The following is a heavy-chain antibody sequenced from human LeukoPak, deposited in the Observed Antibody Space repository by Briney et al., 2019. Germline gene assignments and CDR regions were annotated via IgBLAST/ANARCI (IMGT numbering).Heavy chain of an antibody. Sequence: PGGSLRLSCAASGFTFSSYSMHWVRRAPGKGLEWVAVISYDGANIKYVDSVKGRFTISRDDSKNALYLQMNSLRAEDTAVYYCVKDADYDFWTYYYMDVWGKGTTVTVSS. CDR2: ISYDGANI. D-gene: IGHD3-3*01. V-gene: IGHV3-30*01. J-gene: IGHJ6*03. CDR3: VKDADYDFWTYYYMDV. CDR1: GFTFSSYS.